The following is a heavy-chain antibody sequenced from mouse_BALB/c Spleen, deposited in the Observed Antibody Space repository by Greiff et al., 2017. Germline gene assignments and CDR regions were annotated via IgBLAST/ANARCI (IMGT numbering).Heavy chain of an antibody. CDR3: AREGGNYVGFAY. CDR2: IDPANGNT. J-gene: IGHJ3*01. D-gene: IGHD2-1*01. CDR1: GFNIKDSY. Sequence: VQLQQSGAELVKPGASVKLSCTASGFNIKDSYMHWVKQRPEQGLEWIGRIDPANGNTKYDPKFQGKVTITADTSSNTAYLQLSSLTSEDTAVYYCAREGGNYVGFAYWGQGTLVTVSA. V-gene: IGHV14-3*02.